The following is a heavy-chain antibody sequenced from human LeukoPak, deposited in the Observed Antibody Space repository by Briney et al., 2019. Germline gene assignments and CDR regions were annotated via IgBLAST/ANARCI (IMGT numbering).Heavy chain of an antibody. V-gene: IGHV4-61*01. D-gene: IGHD3-22*01. Sequence: PSETLSLTCTVSGGSVSSGSYYWSWIRQPPGKGLEWIGYIYYSGSTNYNPSLKSRVTISVDTSKNQFSLKLSSVTAADTAVYYCARGVVGPGYDSSGYYFDYWGQGTQVTVSS. J-gene: IGHJ4*02. CDR1: GGSVSSGSYY. CDR2: IYYSGST. CDR3: ARGVVGPGYDSSGYYFDY.